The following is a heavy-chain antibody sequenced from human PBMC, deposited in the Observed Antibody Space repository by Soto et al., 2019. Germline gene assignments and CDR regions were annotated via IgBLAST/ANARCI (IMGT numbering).Heavy chain of an antibody. Sequence: QLQLQESGPGLVKPSETLSLSCSVSGDSTSNSNYYWGWIRQPPGRGLEWVGSIDYYGNTYYNPSVKSRVSVSLDTSKGQFSVRLTSVTAADTAVYYCVRGGKYRLQETYYFDYWGQGALVTVSS. J-gene: IGHJ4*02. D-gene: IGHD4-4*01. CDR3: VRGGKYRLQETYYFDY. CDR2: IDYYGNT. V-gene: IGHV4-39*01. CDR1: GDSTSNSNYY.